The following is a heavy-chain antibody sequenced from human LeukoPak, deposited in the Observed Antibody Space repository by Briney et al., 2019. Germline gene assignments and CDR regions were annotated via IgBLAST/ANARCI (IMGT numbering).Heavy chain of an antibody. CDR1: GFTFRTYA. CDR2: IGISDTTT. D-gene: IGHD1-26*01. Sequence: GGSLRLSCTASGFTFRTYAMSWVRQAPGKGPQWVSYIGISDTTTYHADSVKGRFTISRDNAKNSLYLQMSSLRVEDTAIYYCARDSGVGGTFDYWGQGSLLTVSS. CDR3: ARDSGVGGTFDY. V-gene: IGHV3-48*04. J-gene: IGHJ4*02.